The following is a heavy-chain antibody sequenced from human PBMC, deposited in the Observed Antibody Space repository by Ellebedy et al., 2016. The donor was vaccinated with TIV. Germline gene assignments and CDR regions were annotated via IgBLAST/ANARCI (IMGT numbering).Heavy chain of an antibody. CDR3: ARLSYYGSGTVDY. D-gene: IGHD3-10*01. CDR1: GGSISSYY. CDR2: IYYSGST. Sequence: SETLSLTCTVSGGSISSYYWGWIRQPPGKGLEWIGSIYYSGSTYYNPSLKSRVTISVDTSKNQFSLKLSSVTAADTAVYYCARLSYYGSGTVDYWGQGTLVTVSS. J-gene: IGHJ4*02. V-gene: IGHV4-39*01.